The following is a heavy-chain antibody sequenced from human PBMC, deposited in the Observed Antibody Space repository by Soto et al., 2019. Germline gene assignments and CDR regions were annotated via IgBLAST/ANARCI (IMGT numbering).Heavy chain of an antibody. CDR2: IIPIFHTS. CDR1: GGTFSSYA. D-gene: IGHD2-15*01. J-gene: IGHJ6*02. Sequence: QVQLVQSGAELKKPGSSVKVSCKASGGTFSSYAISWVRQVPGQGLEWMGGIIPIFHTSNYAQKFQGRVTITADEFPSTAYMELSSLRSEDTAVYYCARGYCSGGSCYSGGNYYYHNMDVWGQGTTVTVSS. V-gene: IGHV1-69*01. CDR3: ARGYCSGGSCYSGGNYYYHNMDV.